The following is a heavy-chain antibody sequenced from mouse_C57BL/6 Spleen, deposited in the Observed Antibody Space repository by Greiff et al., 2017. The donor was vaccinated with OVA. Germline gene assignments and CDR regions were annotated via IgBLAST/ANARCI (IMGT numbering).Heavy chain of an antibody. CDR2: IYPGSGST. J-gene: IGHJ3*01. CDR3: ARGGYITTVVEGPGFAY. D-gene: IGHD1-1*01. CDR1: GYTFTSYW. Sequence: VQLQQPGAELVKPGASVKMSCKASGYTFTSYWITWVKQRPGPGLEWIGDIYPGSGSTNYNEKFKSKATLTVDTSSSTAYMQLSSLTSEDSAVYYCARGGYITTVVEGPGFAYWGQGTLVTVSA. V-gene: IGHV1-55*01.